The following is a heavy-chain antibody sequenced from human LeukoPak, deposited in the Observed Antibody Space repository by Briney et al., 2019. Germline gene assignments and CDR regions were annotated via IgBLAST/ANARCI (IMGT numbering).Heavy chain of an antibody. V-gene: IGHV4-38-2*02. Sequence: SETLSLTCTVSGYSISSGYYWGWIRQPPGKGLEWIGSIYHSGSTYYNPSLKSRVTISVDTSKNQFSLKLSSVTAADTAVYYCARDFLFYYYGSGSSHDAFDIWGQGTMVTVSS. CDR2: IYHSGST. J-gene: IGHJ3*02. CDR1: GYSISSGYY. CDR3: ARDFLFYYYGSGSSHDAFDI. D-gene: IGHD3-10*01.